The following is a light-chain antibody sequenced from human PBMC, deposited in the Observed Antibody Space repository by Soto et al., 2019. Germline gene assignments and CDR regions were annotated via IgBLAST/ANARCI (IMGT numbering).Light chain of an antibody. CDR1: QSVSNH. V-gene: IGKV3-15*01. CDR2: GAS. CDR3: QQYHKWPLT. Sequence: EIVLTQSPATLSVSPGERVTLSCRASQSVSNHLAWFQQKPGQTLRVLIYGASTRATGIPARFSGSGSGTELTLTISSLQSEDFAVYYCQQYHKWPLTFGPGTKVAIK. J-gene: IGKJ3*01.